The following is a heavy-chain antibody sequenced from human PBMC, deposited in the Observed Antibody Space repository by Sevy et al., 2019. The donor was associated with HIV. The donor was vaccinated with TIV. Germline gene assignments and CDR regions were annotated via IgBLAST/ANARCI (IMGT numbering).Heavy chain of an antibody. Sequence: GGSLRLSCAASGFTFSSYSMNWVRQAPGKGLEWVSYISSSSSTIYYADSVKGRFTISRDNAKNSLYLQVNSLRAEDTAVYYCARDGATVTISYYYYGMDVWGQGTTVTVSS. CDR2: ISSSSSTI. V-gene: IGHV3-48*01. D-gene: IGHD4-17*01. CDR3: ARDGATVTISYYYYGMDV. J-gene: IGHJ6*02. CDR1: GFTFSSYS.